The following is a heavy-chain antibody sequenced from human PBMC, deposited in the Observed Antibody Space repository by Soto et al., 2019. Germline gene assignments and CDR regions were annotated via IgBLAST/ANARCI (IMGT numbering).Heavy chain of an antibody. CDR1: GFTFSNAW. V-gene: IGHV3-15*07. J-gene: IGHJ4*02. D-gene: IGHD3-10*01. Sequence: GGSLRLSCAASGFTFSNAWMNWVRQAPGKGLEWVGRIKRKTDGGTIDYAAPVKGRFTISRDDSKNTLYLQMNSLKTEDTAVYYCARRGPVTYFDYWGQGTLVTVSS. CDR3: ARRGPVTYFDY. CDR2: IKRKTDGGTI.